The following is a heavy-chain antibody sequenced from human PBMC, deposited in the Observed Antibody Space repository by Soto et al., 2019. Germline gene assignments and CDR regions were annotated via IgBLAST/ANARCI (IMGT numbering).Heavy chain of an antibody. CDR3: ARHLAYYYDSSGYYPDY. Sequence: SETLSLTCTVSGGSISSSSYYWGWIRQPPGKGLEWIGSIYYSGSTYYNPSLKSRVTISVDTSKNQFSLKLSSVTAADTAVYYCARHLAYYYDSSGYYPDYWGQGTLVIVSS. CDR1: GGSISSSSYY. D-gene: IGHD3-22*01. J-gene: IGHJ4*02. V-gene: IGHV4-39*01. CDR2: IYYSGST.